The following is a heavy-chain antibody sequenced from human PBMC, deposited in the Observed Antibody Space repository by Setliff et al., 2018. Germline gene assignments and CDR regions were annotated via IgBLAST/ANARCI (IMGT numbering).Heavy chain of an antibody. CDR1: GFTFSSYA. CDR3: ARPGLPLRYYYGMDV. J-gene: IGHJ6*02. Sequence: QSGGSLRLSCTASGFTFSSYALHWVRQAPGKGLEWVAVISFDGNNKYYGDSVKGRFTISRDNSKNTQYLQMNSLRPEDTAVYYCARPGLPLRYYYGMDVWGQGTTVTVSS. CDR2: ISFDGNNK. V-gene: IGHV3-30-3*01.